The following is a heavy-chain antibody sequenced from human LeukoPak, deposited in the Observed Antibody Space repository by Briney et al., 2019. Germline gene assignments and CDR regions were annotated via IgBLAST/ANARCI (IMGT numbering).Heavy chain of an antibody. CDR1: GGSISSGGYY. CDR2: IYYSGST. D-gene: IGHD5-12*01. Sequence: SETLSLTCTVSGGSISSGGYYWSWIRQHPGKGLEWIGYIYYSGSTYYNPSLKSRVTISVDTSKNQFSLKLSSVTAADTAVYYCARGTEDIVAPAYYFDYWGQGTLVTVSS. V-gene: IGHV4-31*03. J-gene: IGHJ4*02. CDR3: ARGTEDIVAPAYYFDY.